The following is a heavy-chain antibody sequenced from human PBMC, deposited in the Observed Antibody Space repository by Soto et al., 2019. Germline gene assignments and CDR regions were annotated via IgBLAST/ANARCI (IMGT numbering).Heavy chain of an antibody. CDR3: ARDLLPARTYYYDSSGYRY. Sequence: SVKVSCKASGGTFSSYAISWVRQAPGQGLEWMGGIIPIFGTANYAQKFQGRVTITADESTSTAYMELSSLRSEDTAVYYCARDLLPARTYYYDSSGYRYWGQGTLVTVSS. CDR1: GGTFSSYA. V-gene: IGHV1-69*13. D-gene: IGHD3-22*01. CDR2: IIPIFGTA. J-gene: IGHJ4*02.